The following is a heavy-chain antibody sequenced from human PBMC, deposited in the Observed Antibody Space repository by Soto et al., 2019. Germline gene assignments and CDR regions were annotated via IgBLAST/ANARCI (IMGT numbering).Heavy chain of an antibody. CDR1: GFTFRSSA. CDR3: ATGAYCSGGSCSDYYYYYYGMDL. V-gene: IGHV1-58*01. J-gene: IGHJ6*02. Sequence: GASVKVSCKTSGFTFRSSAVQWVRQARGQRLEWIGWLVVGTGNTNYAQKFQQRVTISSDRSTNTVSMELSSLPSEDTAVYYCATGAYCSGGSCSDYYYYYYGMDLWGQGTTVTVSS. CDR2: LVVGTGNT. D-gene: IGHD2-15*01.